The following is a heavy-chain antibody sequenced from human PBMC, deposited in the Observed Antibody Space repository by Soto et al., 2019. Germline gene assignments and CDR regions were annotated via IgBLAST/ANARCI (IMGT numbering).Heavy chain of an antibody. CDR2: ISGKSDSI. CDR1: GFSFDDNS. J-gene: IGHJ4*02. Sequence: GGSLRLSCAASGFSFDDNSMHWVRQAPGKGLEWVSGISGKSDSIGYADSVKGRFTISRDNAKNSLYLEMKSLRAEDTALYYCAKSGGVSSGWLVYFDHWGPGTLVTVSS. V-gene: IGHV3-9*01. D-gene: IGHD6-19*01. CDR3: AKSGGVSSGWLVYFDH.